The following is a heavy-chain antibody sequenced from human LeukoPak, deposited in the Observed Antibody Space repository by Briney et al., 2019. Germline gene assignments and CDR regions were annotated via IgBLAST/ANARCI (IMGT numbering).Heavy chain of an antibody. D-gene: IGHD6-13*01. Sequence: PSETLSLTCTVSGGSISSYYWSWIRQPPGKGLEWIGYIYYSGSTNYNPSLKSRVTISVDTSKNQFSLKLSSVTAADTAVYYCARVGIAAAGMIYYYYYMDVWGKGTTVTVSS. V-gene: IGHV4-59*01. CDR2: IYYSGST. CDR3: ARVGIAAAGMIYYYYYMDV. J-gene: IGHJ6*03. CDR1: GGSISSYY.